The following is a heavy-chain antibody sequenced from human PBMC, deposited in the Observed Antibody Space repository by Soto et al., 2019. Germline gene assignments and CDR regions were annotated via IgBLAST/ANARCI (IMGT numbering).Heavy chain of an antibody. CDR1: DGSISSGDYY. Sequence: SETLSLTCTVSDGSISSGDYYWSWIRQPPGKGLEWIGYIYYSGSTYYNPSLKSRVTISVDTSKNQFSLKLSSVTAADTAVYYCARERGRSSSPPDAFDIWGQGTMVTVSS. CDR3: ARERGRSSSPPDAFDI. CDR2: IYYSGST. V-gene: IGHV4-30-4*01. D-gene: IGHD6-6*01. J-gene: IGHJ3*02.